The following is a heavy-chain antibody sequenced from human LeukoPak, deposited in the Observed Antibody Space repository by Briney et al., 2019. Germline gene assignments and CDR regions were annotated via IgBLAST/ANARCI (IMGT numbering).Heavy chain of an antibody. Sequence: GGSLRLSCAASGFTFSTYEMSWVRQAPGKGLEWVSVISGSGGSTYYADSVKGRFTISRDNSKNTLYLQMSSLRAEDTAVYFCAKSAAAMVTYYFDYWGQGTLVTVSS. D-gene: IGHD5-18*01. CDR1: GFTFSTYE. V-gene: IGHV3-23*01. CDR2: ISGSGGST. J-gene: IGHJ4*02. CDR3: AKSAAAMVTYYFDY.